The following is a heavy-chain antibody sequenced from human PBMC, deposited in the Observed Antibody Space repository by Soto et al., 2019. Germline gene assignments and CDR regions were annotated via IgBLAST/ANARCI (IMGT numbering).Heavy chain of an antibody. D-gene: IGHD3-3*01. CDR3: ARDPRITIFGVVYSNWFDP. CDR1: GGTFSSYA. V-gene: IGHV1-69*13. CDR2: IIPIFGKA. J-gene: IGHJ5*02. Sequence: SVKVSCKASGGTFSSYAISWVRQAPGQGLEWMGGIIPIFGKANYAKKFQGRVKITADESTSTAKMKLSSLKSEDTAVYYFARDPRITIFGVVYSNWFDPWGQGTLVTVSS.